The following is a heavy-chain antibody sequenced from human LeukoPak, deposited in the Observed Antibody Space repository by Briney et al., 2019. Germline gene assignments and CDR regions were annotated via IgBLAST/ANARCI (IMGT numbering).Heavy chain of an antibody. CDR3: ARHDTGHSYVPGPDN. D-gene: IGHD3-10*02. CDR2: MHYSGST. CDR1: GDSISSYY. J-gene: IGHJ4*02. Sequence: SETLSLTCTVSGDSISSYYWSWIRQPPGKGLEWIGYMHYSGSTDYNPSLKSRVTISGDLSKNQFSLKLRSVTAADTAIYYCARHDTGHSYVPGPDNWGQGILVIVSS. V-gene: IGHV4-59*08.